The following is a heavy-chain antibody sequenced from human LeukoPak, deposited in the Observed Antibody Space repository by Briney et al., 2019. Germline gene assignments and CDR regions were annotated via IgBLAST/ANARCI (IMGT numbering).Heavy chain of an antibody. V-gene: IGHV3-48*01. CDR3: AKDRTGTTPALLDC. J-gene: IGHJ4*02. CDR2: ISSSSTTI. D-gene: IGHD1-1*01. Sequence: PGGSLRLSCAASGFTFSSYSMMWVRQAPGKGLEWVSYISSSSTTIHYADSVKGRFTISRDNSKNTLYLQMSSLRAEDTAVYYCAKDRTGTTPALLDCWGQGTLVTVSS. CDR1: GFTFSSYS.